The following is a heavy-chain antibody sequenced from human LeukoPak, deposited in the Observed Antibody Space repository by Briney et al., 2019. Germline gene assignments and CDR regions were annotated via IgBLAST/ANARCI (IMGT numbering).Heavy chain of an antibody. CDR1: GGSITGSTYY. CDR2: VIHSGTT. Sequence: SETLSLTCTVSGGSITGSTYYWGWNRQPPGKGLEWIVSVIHSGTTYYNPSLRSRVIVSMDTSKKQFSLRLSSVTAADTAAYYCANYIRNVHNYMDVWGKGTTVIVSS. V-gene: IGHV4-39*01. J-gene: IGHJ6*03. D-gene: IGHD1-1*01. CDR3: ANYIRNVHNYMDV.